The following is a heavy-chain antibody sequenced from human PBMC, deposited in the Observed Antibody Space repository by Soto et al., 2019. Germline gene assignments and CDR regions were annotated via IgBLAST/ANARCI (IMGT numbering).Heavy chain of an antibody. D-gene: IGHD6-6*01. CDR3: ARGIRGSCGFDY. V-gene: IGHV3-74*01. Sequence: GGSLRLSCAASGFTFNNYWIHWVRQAPGKGLVWVSRVNGDGSSTNYADSVMGRFTISRDNAKNTVYLQMNSLRADDTAVFYCARGIRGSCGFDYWGQGTQVTVSS. CDR1: GFTFNNYW. J-gene: IGHJ4*02. CDR2: VNGDGSST.